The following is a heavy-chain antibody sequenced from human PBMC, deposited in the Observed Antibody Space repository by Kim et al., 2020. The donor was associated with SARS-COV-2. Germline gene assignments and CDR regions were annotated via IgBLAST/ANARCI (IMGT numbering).Heavy chain of an antibody. CDR1: GGSISSSSYY. V-gene: IGHV4-39*01. J-gene: IGHJ4*02. CDR2: IYYSGST. CDR3: ASLCGVDCYSFDY. D-gene: IGHD2-21*01. Sequence: SETLSLTCTVSGGSISSSSYYWGWIRQPPGKGLEWIGSIYYSGSTYYNPSLKSRVTISVDTSKNQFSLKLSSVTAADTAVYYCASLCGVDCYSFDYWGQGTLVTVSS.